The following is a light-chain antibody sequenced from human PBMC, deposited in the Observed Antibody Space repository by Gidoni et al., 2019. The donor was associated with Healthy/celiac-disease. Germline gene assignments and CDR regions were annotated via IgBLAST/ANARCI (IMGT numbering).Light chain of an antibody. J-gene: IGLJ2*01. CDR3: CSYAGSYTAYVV. Sequence: QSALTQPRSVSGSPGQSVTISCTGTSSDGGGYNYVSWYQQHPGKAPKPMIYDVSKRPSGVPDRFSGSKSGNTASLTISGLQAEDEADYYCCSYAGSYTAYVVFGGGTKLTVL. CDR1: SSDGGGYNY. V-gene: IGLV2-11*01. CDR2: DVS.